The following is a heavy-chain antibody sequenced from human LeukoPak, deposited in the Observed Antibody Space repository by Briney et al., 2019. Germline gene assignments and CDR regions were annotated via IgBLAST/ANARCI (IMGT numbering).Heavy chain of an antibody. J-gene: IGHJ4*02. V-gene: IGHV3-53*01. CDR1: GLTVSRHY. D-gene: IGHD3-22*01. Sequence: GGSLRLSCAASGLTVSRHYMSWVRHAPGKGREWVSVIYSGGTTYYADSVKGRCTISRDSSKNTLYLQMNSLRAEDTAVYYCARAYSFGYDSSGYYYAYWGQGTLVTVSS. CDR2: IYSGGTT. CDR3: ARAYSFGYDSSGYYYAY.